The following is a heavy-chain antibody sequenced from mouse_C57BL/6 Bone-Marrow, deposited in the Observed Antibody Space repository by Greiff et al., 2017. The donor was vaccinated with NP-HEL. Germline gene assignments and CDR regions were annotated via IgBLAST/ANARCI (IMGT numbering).Heavy chain of an antibody. CDR1: GFTFSSYA. D-gene: IGHD2-4*01. Sequence: EVQLVESGEGLVKPGGSLKLSCAASGFTFSSYAMSWVRQTPEKRLEWVAYISSGGDYIYYADTVKGRFTISRDNAWHTLYLQLSSLKSEDTAMYYCTRDKTLYDCGADFAYWGQGTLVTVSA. V-gene: IGHV5-9-1*02. J-gene: IGHJ3*01. CDR3: TRDKTLYDCGADFAY. CDR2: ISSGGDYI.